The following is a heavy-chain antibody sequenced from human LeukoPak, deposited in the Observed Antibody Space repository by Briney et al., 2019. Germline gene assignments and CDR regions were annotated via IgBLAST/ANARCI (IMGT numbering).Heavy chain of an antibody. D-gene: IGHD3-22*01. CDR3: AKGKYYYDSSPEDY. CDR1: GFTFSSYG. V-gene: IGHV3-30*18. Sequence: PGGSLRLSCAASGFTFSSYGMHWVRQAPGKGLEWVAVISYDGSNKYYADSVKGRFTISRDNSKNTLYLQMNSLRAEDTAVYYCAKGKYYYDSSPEDYWGQGTLVTVSS. J-gene: IGHJ4*02. CDR2: ISYDGSNK.